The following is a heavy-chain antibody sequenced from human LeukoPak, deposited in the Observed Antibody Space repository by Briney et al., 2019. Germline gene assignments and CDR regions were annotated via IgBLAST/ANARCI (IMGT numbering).Heavy chain of an antibody. J-gene: IGHJ4*02. Sequence: SETLSLTCAVYGGSFSGYYWSWIRQPPGKGLEWIGEINHSGSTNYNPSLKSRVTISVDTSKNQFSLKLSSVTAADTAVYYCARGLGRYCSGGSCYGGRRYDYWGQGTPVTVSS. CDR3: ARGLGRYCSGGSCYGGRRYDY. D-gene: IGHD2-15*01. CDR1: GGSFSGYY. V-gene: IGHV4-34*01. CDR2: INHSGST.